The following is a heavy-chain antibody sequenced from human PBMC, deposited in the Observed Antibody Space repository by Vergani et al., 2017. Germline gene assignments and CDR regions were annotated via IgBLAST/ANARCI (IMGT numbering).Heavy chain of an antibody. CDR2: ISYDGSNK. D-gene: IGHD5-18*01. CDR3: AIGDNYGGVSTCIDY. Sequence: QVQLVESGGGVVQPGRSLRLSCAASGFTFNTYAMHWVRQAPGKGLEWVAVISYDGSNKYYADSVKGRCTISRENSNNTLYLQMNSLRAEDTAVYYCAIGDNYGGVSTCIDYWGQGTLVTVSS. CDR1: GFTFNTYA. J-gene: IGHJ4*02. V-gene: IGHV3-30*01.